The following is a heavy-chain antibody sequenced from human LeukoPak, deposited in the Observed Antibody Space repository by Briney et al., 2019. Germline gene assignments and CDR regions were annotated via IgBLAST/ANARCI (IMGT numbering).Heavy chain of an antibody. Sequence: KASVTLSLTCTVSGGPITEYFCNWIRQPAGKGLEWLGRIDASGNTDYNPSLKSRVTMSLDSSNSQCSLKLTSVTAADTAVYYCAREVTLDVWGFDYLDYWGQGTLVTVSS. CDR2: IDASGNT. J-gene: IGHJ4*02. CDR1: GGPITEYF. V-gene: IGHV4-4*07. CDR3: AREVTLDVWGFDYLDY. D-gene: IGHD3-16*01.